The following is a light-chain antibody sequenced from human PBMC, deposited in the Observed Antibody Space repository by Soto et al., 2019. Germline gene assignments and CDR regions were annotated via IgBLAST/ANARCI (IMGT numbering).Light chain of an antibody. Sequence: QSVLTQPPSVSAAPGQKVTISCSGNSPNIGNNYVSWYQQLPGTAPKLLIYDNNKRPSGIPDRFSGSKSGTSATLGITGLQTGDEADYYCGTWDSSLSAGVFGGGTQLTVL. CDR2: DNN. CDR1: SPNIGNNY. V-gene: IGLV1-51*01. CDR3: GTWDSSLSAGV. J-gene: IGLJ2*01.